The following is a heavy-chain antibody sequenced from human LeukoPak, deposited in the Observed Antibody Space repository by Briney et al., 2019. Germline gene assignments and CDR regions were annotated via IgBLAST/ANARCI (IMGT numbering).Heavy chain of an antibody. Sequence: GGSLGLSCSASGFTFRSYAMGWVRQAPGKGLEWVSGVSGSGGSTYYADSVKGRFTISREESKNTVYLQMISLRGEDTAVYFCARWGGSRWHDFDYWGQGTLVTVSS. CDR3: ARWGGSRWHDFDY. V-gene: IGHV3-23*01. CDR2: VSGSGGST. D-gene: IGHD6-13*01. J-gene: IGHJ4*02. CDR1: GFTFRSYA.